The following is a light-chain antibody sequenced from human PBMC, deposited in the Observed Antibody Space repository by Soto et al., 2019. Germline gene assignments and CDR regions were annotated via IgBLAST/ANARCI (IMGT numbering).Light chain of an antibody. CDR3: SSYTSSSSQV. J-gene: IGLJ1*01. CDR1: SSDVGGYNY. Sequence: QSALTQPASVSGSPGQSITISCTGTSSDVGGYNYVSWYQQHPGKAPKLMIYDVSNRPSGVSNRFSGSKSGNTASLTISGLQAEDEADYYFSSYTSSSSQVLGTGTKV. CDR2: DVS. V-gene: IGLV2-14*01.